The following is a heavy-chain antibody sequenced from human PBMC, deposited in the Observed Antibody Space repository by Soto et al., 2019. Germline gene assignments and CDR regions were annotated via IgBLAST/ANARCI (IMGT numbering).Heavy chain of an antibody. CDR1: GFTFSSYG. Sequence: PGGSLRLSCAASGFTFSSYGMHWVRQAPGKGLEWVAVISYDGSNKYYADSVKGRFTISRDNSKNTLYLQMNSLRVEDTAIYYCARDRGYARYYGMDVWGQGTTVIVSS. V-gene: IGHV3-30*03. D-gene: IGHD5-12*01. CDR3: ARDRGYARYYGMDV. J-gene: IGHJ6*02. CDR2: ISYDGSNK.